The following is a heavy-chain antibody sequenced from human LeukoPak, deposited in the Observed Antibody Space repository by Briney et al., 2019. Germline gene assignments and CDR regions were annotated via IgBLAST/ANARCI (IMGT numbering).Heavy chain of an antibody. V-gene: IGHV3-30*02. D-gene: IGHD3-22*01. Sequence: GGSLRLSCAASGFTFSSYAMSWVRQAPGKGLEWVAFIRYDGSNKYYADSVKGRFTISRDNSKNTLYLQMNSLRPEDSAVHYCAKDGRGSGYFPDYWGQGTLVTVSS. CDR1: GFTFSSYA. CDR3: AKDGRGSGYFPDY. CDR2: IRYDGSNK. J-gene: IGHJ4*02.